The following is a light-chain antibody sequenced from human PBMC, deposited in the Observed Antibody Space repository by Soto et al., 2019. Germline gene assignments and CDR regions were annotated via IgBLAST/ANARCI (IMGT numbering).Light chain of an antibody. CDR2: DVR. CDR3: SSYTSSGTLV. Sequence: QSVLTQPSSVSGSPGQSITISCPGTSSDVGGYDYVSWYQQPPGKAPNLMIYDVRNWPSGVSNRFSGSKSGNTASLTISGLQAEDEADYYCSSYTSSGTLVFGTGTKVTVL. V-gene: IGLV2-14*01. CDR1: SSDVGGYDY. J-gene: IGLJ1*01.